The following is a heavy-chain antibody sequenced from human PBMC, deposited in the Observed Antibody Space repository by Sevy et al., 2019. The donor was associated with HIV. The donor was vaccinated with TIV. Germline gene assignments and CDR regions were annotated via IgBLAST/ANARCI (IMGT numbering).Heavy chain of an antibody. CDR1: GYTLTKLS. D-gene: IGHD3-22*01. CDR2: FDPEDGET. Sequence: ASVKVSCKVSGYTLTKLSMHWVRQAPGKGLEWMGTFDPEDGETIYAQKFQGRVTMTEEKSTETAYMELSSLRSEDTAVYYRATTKDYYENSGDPFDYWGQGTLVTVSS. CDR3: ATTKDYYENSGDPFDY. J-gene: IGHJ4*02. V-gene: IGHV1-24*01.